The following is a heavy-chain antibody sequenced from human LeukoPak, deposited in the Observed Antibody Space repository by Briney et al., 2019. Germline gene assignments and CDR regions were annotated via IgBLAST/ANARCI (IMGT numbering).Heavy chain of an antibody. CDR3: ARLGGFDYYIDY. D-gene: IGHD3-10*01. J-gene: IGHJ4*02. CDR2: IYHSGST. Sequence: SETLSLTCAVSGGPLNTPGYTRSSIRQPPGKGLEWIGYIYHSGSTYYNSSLKSRVTISLDSSKNQFSLKLPSVTAADTAVYYGARLGGFDYYIDYWGQGTLVTVSS. V-gene: IGHV4-30-2*01. CDR1: GGPLNTPGYT.